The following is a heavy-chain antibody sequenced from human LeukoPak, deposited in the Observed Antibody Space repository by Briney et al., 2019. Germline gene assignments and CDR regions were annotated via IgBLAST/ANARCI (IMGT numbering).Heavy chain of an antibody. CDR3: AKDGAWLRFDD. CDR2: ISGSGGST. Sequence: RGSLRLSCAASGFTFTSYAMTWVRQAPGKGLEWVSAISGSGGSTYYADSVKGRFTISRDDSKNTLYLQMNNLRAEDTAVYYCAKDGAWLRFDDWGQGILVTVSS. V-gene: IGHV3-23*01. CDR1: GFTFTSYA. J-gene: IGHJ4*02. D-gene: IGHD5-12*01.